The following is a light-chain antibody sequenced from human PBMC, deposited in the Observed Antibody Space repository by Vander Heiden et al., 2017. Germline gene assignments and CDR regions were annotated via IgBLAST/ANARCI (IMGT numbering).Light chain of an antibody. CDR2: MAS. Sequence: DVILTQSPPTLPVSPGQTASISCRSSQSLVFSDGNTYLNWFHQRPGQSPRRLIYMASNRDSGVPDRPSGSGSGTDFTLKISRVEAEDVGVYYCMQETHWPFTFGPGTRVEIK. J-gene: IGKJ3*01. CDR1: QSLVFSDGNTY. CDR3: MQETHWPFT. V-gene: IGKV2-30*01.